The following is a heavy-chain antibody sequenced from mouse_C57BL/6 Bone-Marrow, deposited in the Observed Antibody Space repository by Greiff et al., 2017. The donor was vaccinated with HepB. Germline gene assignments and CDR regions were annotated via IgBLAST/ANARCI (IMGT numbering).Heavy chain of an antibody. V-gene: IGHV3-6*01. CDR2: ISYDGSN. D-gene: IGHD2-4*01. J-gene: IGHJ2*01. CDR3: ARGSYDYGYYFDY. Sequence: VQLQQSGPGLVKPSQSLSLTCSVTGYSITSGYYWNWIRQFPGNKLEWMGYISYDGSNNYNPSLKNRISITRDTSKNQFFLKLNSVTTEDTATYYCARGSYDYGYYFDYWGQGTTLTVSS. CDR1: GYSITSGYY.